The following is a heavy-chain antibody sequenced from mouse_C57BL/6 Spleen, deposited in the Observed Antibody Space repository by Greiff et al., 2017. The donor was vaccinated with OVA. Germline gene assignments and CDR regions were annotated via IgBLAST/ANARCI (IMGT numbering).Heavy chain of an antibody. CDR2: INPSNGGT. J-gene: IGHJ4*01. Sequence: VQLQQSGTELVKPGASVKLSCKASGYTFTSYWMHWVKQRPGQGLAWIGNINPSNGGTNYNEKFKSKATLTVDKSSSTAYMQLSSLTSEDSAVYYCARRPYYGYAMDYWGQGTSVTVSS. D-gene: IGHD1-1*01. V-gene: IGHV1-53*01. CDR3: ARRPYYGYAMDY. CDR1: GYTFTSYW.